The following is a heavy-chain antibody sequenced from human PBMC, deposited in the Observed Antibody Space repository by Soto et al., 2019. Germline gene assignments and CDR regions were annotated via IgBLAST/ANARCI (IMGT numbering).Heavy chain of an antibody. V-gene: IGHV3-23*01. D-gene: IGHD2-21*02. J-gene: IGHJ5*02. Sequence: PGGSLRLSCAASGFTFSSYAMSWVRQAPGKGLEWVSAISGSGGSTYYADSVKGRFTISRDNSKNTLYLQMNSLRAEDTAVYYCAKDWFCGGDCYSGSSWGQGTLVTVSS. CDR3: AKDWFCGGDCYSGSS. CDR1: GFTFSSYA. CDR2: ISGSGGST.